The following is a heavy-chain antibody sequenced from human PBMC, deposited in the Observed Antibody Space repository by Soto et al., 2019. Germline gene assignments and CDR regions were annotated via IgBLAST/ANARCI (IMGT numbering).Heavy chain of an antibody. CDR1: GYTLTRNY. CDR2: INPNSGRT. D-gene: IGHD1-26*01. Sequence: QVQLVQSGAEVKKPGASVKVSCKASGYTLTRNYMQWVRQAPGQGLEWMGIINPNSGRTIFAQKFLGRVNMTTDTSTSTVYLELSGLRSEDSAVYCCARDRGGNYASNWFDAWGQGTLVTVSS. J-gene: IGHJ5*02. CDR3: ARDRGGNYASNWFDA. V-gene: IGHV1-46*01.